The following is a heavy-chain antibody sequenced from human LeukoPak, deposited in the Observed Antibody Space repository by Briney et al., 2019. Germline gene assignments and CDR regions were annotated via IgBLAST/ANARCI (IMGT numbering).Heavy chain of an antibody. CDR1: GYTFTGYY. D-gene: IGHD3-22*01. Sequence: ASVKVSCKASGYTFTGYYMHWVRQAPGQGLEWMGWINPNSGGTNYAQKFQGRVTITRDTSASTAYMELSSLRSEDTAVYYCARNGIYYDSSGYYYEYWGQGTLVTVSS. V-gene: IGHV1-2*02. CDR3: ARNGIYYDSSGYYYEY. CDR2: INPNSGGT. J-gene: IGHJ4*02.